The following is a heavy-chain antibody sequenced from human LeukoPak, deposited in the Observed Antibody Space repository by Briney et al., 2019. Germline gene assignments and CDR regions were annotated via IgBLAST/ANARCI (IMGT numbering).Heavy chain of an antibody. V-gene: IGHV3-30*04. CDR1: GFTFSSYA. CDR3: ARGSRWWWLVLSELSVDFDY. D-gene: IGHD2-15*01. Sequence: GGSLRLSCAASGFTFSSYAMHWVRQAPGKGLEWVAVISYDGSNKYYADSVKGRFTISRGNSKNTLYLQMNSLRAEDTAVYYCARGSRWWWLVLSELSVDFDYWGQGTLVTVSS. CDR2: ISYDGSNK. J-gene: IGHJ4*02.